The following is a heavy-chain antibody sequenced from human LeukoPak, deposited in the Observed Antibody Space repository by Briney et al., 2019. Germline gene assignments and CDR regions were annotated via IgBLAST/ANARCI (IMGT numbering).Heavy chain of an antibody. Sequence: SQTLSLTCTVSGGSISSGDYYWSWIRQPPGKGLEWIGYIYYSGSTYYNPSLKSRVTISVDTSKNQFSLKLSSVTAADTAVYYCARGISMITMYYFDYWGQGTLVTVSS. J-gene: IGHJ4*02. CDR1: GGSISSGDYY. D-gene: IGHD3-22*01. V-gene: IGHV4-30-4*01. CDR2: IYYSGST. CDR3: ARGISMITMYYFDY.